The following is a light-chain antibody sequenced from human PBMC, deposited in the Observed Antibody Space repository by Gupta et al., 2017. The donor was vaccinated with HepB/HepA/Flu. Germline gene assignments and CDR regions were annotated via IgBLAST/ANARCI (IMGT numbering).Light chain of an antibody. CDR2: DNN. V-gene: IGLV1-51*01. CDR3: GTWDSSLSAV. CDR1: SSNIGNNY. J-gene: IGLJ2*01. Sequence: QSVLTQPPSVSAAPGQKVTISCSGSSSNIGNNYVSWYQQLPGTAPKLLIFDNNKRPSGIPDRFSGSKSGTSATLGXTXLQTGDXADYYCGTWDSSLSAVFGGGTKLTVL.